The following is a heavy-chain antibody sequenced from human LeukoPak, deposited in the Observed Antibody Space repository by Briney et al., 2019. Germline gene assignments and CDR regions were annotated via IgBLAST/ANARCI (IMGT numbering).Heavy chain of an antibody. D-gene: IGHD3-10*02. V-gene: IGHV3-23*01. CDR1: GFTFSSYS. J-gene: IGHJ6*04. Sequence: PGGSLRLSCAASGFTFSSYSMNWVRQAPGKGLEWVSAISGSGGGTFYADSVKGRFTISRDNSKNMLYLQMNSLRAEDTAVYYCAELGITMIGGVWGKGTTVTISS. CDR3: AELGITMIGGV. CDR2: ISGSGGGT.